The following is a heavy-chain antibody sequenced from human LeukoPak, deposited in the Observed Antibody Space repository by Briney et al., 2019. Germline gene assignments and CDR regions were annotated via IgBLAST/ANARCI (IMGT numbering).Heavy chain of an antibody. D-gene: IGHD6-13*01. V-gene: IGHV1-69*05. CDR2: IIPIFGTA. Sequence: ASVKVSCKASGGTFSSYAISWVRQAPGQGLEWMGGIIPIFGTANYAQKLQGRVTMTTDTSTSTAYMELRSLRSDDTAVYYCARAPAAGDYWGQGTLVTVSS. CDR3: ARAPAAGDY. J-gene: IGHJ4*02. CDR1: GGTFSSYA.